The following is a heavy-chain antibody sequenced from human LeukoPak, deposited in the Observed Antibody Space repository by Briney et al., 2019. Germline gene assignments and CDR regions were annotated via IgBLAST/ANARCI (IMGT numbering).Heavy chain of an antibody. CDR2: IYYTGKT. CDR3: ARLEGSSSSN. CDR1: GASINPFY. Sequence: PSETLSLTCTVSGASINPFYWTCIRQSPGKGLEWIGYIYYTGKTNYNPSLESRVTISVDTSKNQFSLKLSSVTAADTAVYYCARLEGSSSSNWGQGTLVTVSS. J-gene: IGHJ4*02. D-gene: IGHD6-6*01. V-gene: IGHV4-59*08.